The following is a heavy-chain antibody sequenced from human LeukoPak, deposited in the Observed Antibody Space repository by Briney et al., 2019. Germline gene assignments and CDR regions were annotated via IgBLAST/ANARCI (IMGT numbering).Heavy chain of an antibody. D-gene: IGHD3-22*01. J-gene: IGHJ4*02. CDR1: GFTFSSYW. Sequence: GGSLRLSCAASGFTFSSYWMHWVRQAPVKGLVWVSRINSDGSSTSYADSVKGRFTISRDNAKNTLYLQMNSLRAEDTAVYYCARANYYDSSGFPYYFDYWGQGTLVTVSS. CDR2: INSDGSST. CDR3: ARANYYDSSGFPYYFDY. V-gene: IGHV3-74*01.